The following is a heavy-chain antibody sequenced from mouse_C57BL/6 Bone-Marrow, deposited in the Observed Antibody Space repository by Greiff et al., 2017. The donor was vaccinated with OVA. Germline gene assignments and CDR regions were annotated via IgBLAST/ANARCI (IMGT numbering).Heavy chain of an antibody. CDR1: GFTFSSYG. J-gene: IGHJ2*01. D-gene: IGHD2-5*01. CDR2: ISSGGSYT. CDR3: ARLPYSNYDY. Sequence: DVMLVESGGDLVKPGGSLKLSCAASGFTFSSYGMSWVRQTPDKRLEWVATISSGGSYTYYPDSVKGRFTISRDNAKNTLYLQMSSLKSEDTAMYYCARLPYSNYDYWGQGTTLTVSS. V-gene: IGHV5-6*02.